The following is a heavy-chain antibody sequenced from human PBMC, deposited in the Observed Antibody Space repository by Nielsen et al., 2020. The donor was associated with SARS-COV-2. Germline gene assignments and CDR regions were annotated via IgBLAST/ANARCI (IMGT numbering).Heavy chain of an antibody. CDR2: IYYSGST. D-gene: IGHD5-18*01. Sequence: GSLRLSCTVSGGSISSYYWSWIRQPPGKGLEWIGYIYYSGSTNYNHSLKSRVTISVDTSKNQFSLKLSSVTAADTAVYYCASSLGGYSYGRDYYYMDVWGKGTTVTVSS. CDR1: GGSISSYY. CDR3: ASSLGGYSYGRDYYYMDV. V-gene: IGHV4-59*08. J-gene: IGHJ6*03.